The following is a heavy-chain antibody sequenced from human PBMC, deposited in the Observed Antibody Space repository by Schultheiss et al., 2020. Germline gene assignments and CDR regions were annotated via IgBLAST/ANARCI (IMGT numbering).Heavy chain of an antibody. CDR3: ARSATNDAFDI. Sequence: SETLSLTCTVSNGSISSYYWSWIRQPPGKGLEWIGYIYISGSTNYNPSLKSRVTMSVDTSKNQFSLKLSSVTAADTAVYYCARSATNDAFDIWGQGTMVTVSS. CDR2: IYISGST. J-gene: IGHJ3*02. V-gene: IGHV4-59*01. CDR1: NGSISSYY. D-gene: IGHD2-8*01.